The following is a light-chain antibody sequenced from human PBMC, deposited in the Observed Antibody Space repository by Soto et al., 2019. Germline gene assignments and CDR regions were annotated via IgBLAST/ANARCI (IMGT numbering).Light chain of an antibody. Sequence: QSVLTQPPSVSGSPGQSVTISCTGTSSDVGSYNHVSWYQQPPGTAPKLMIYEVTNRPSGVPDRFSGSKSGNTASLTISGLQAEDEADYYCTSYTSSSTWVFGGGTKVTVL. CDR1: SSDVGSYNH. CDR3: TSYTSSSTWV. CDR2: EVT. J-gene: IGLJ3*02. V-gene: IGLV2-18*02.